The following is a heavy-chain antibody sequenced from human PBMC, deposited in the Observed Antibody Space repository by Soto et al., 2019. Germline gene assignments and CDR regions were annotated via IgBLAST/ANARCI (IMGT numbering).Heavy chain of an antibody. D-gene: IGHD2-2*01. V-gene: IGHV1-69*13. CDR1: GGTFSSYA. CDR2: IIPIFGTA. J-gene: IGHJ6*02. Sequence: SVKVSCKASGGTFSSYAISWVRQAPGQGLEWMGGIIPIFGTANYAQKFQGRVTITADESTSTAYMELSSLRSEDTAVYYCARFVLVPAAGANYYYYGMDVWGQGTTVTVSS. CDR3: ARFVLVPAAGANYYYYGMDV.